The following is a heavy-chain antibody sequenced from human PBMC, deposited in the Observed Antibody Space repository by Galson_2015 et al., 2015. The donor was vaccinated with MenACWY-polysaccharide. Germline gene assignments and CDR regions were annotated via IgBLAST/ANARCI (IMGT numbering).Heavy chain of an antibody. CDR1: GGPVNKNA. J-gene: IGHJ4*02. Sequence: SVKVSCKASGGPVNKNAINWVRQAPGQGLEWMGGIIPQIETPNYAEKFQGRVTITADESTNTAYMELNSLRSEDTAIYYCAREKSSMGLDSWGQGTLVTVSS. CDR2: IIPQIETP. D-gene: IGHD2-2*01. CDR3: AREKSSMGLDS. V-gene: IGHV1-69*13.